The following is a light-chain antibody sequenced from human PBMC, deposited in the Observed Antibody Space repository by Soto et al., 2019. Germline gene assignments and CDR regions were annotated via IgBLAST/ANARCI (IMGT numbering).Light chain of an antibody. CDR1: QTVTSSH. V-gene: IGKV3-20*01. Sequence: DNVLTQSPGILSLSPGERATLSCRARQTVTSSHLAWYQQKPGQAPRLLIYGASSRATGISDRFSGSGSVTDFSLTISRLEPEDSAVYYCQQYSSAPITFGQGTRLEIK. CDR2: GAS. CDR3: QQYSSAPIT. J-gene: IGKJ5*01.